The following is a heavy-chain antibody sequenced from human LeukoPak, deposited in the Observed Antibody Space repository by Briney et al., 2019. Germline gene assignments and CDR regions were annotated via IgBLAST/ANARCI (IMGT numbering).Heavy chain of an antibody. Sequence: PGGSLRLSCAASGFTFSSYGMHWVRQAPGKGLEWVAVISYDGSNKYYANSVKGRFTISRDNSKNTLYLQMNSLRAEDTAVYYCAKVGDGYNFSYFDYWGQGTLVTVSS. J-gene: IGHJ4*02. CDR3: AKVGDGYNFSYFDY. V-gene: IGHV3-30*18. CDR2: ISYDGSNK. CDR1: GFTFSSYG. D-gene: IGHD5-24*01.